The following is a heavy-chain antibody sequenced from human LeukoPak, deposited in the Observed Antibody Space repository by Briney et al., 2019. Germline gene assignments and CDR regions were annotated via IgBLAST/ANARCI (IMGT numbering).Heavy chain of an antibody. J-gene: IGHJ4*02. CDR3: AKDINPTVTTPDYFDY. CDR2: ISWNSGSI. Sequence: GGSLRLSCAASGFTFDDYAMHWVRHAPGKGLEWVSGISWNSGSIGYADSVKGRFTISRDNAKNSLYLQMNSLRAEDTALYYCAKDINPTVTTPDYFDYWGQGTLVTVYS. CDR1: GFTFDDYA. D-gene: IGHD4-17*01. V-gene: IGHV3-9*01.